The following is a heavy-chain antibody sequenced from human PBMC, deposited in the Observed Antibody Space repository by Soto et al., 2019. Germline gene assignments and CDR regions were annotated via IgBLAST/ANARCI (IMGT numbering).Heavy chain of an antibody. V-gene: IGHV1-69*13. J-gene: IGHJ4*02. Sequence: ASVKVSCKASGGTFSSYAISWVRQAPGQGLEWMGGIIPIFGTANYAQKFQGRVTITADESTSTAYMELSSLRSEDTAVYYCARYYYGSGSSFDYWGQGTLVTVSS. CDR2: IIPIFGTA. CDR3: ARYYYGSGSSFDY. CDR1: GGTFSSYA. D-gene: IGHD3-10*01.